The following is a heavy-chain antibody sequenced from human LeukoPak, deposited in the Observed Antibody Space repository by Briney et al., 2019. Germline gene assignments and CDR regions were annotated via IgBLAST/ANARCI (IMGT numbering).Heavy chain of an antibody. D-gene: IGHD6-13*01. J-gene: IGHJ5*02. V-gene: IGHV3-66*01. Sequence: GGSLRLSCAASGFTVRSSYMTWVRQAPGKGLEWVSLIYSGGSTYYADSVKGRFTISRDNSKNTLYLQMNSLRAGDTAVYYCARDRRPSSWLGVGPWGQGTLVTVSS. CDR1: GFTVRSSY. CDR3: ARDRRPSSWLGVGP. CDR2: IYSGGST.